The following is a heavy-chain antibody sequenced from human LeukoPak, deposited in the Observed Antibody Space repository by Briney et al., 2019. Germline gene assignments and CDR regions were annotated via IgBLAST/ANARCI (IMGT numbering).Heavy chain of an antibody. Sequence: PSETLSLTCTVSGGSISSYYWSWIRHPPGNALELIGYIYYGGSTYSNPSLKGRVTISMDTSKNQFSLNLSSVTAADTAVYYCARSSVSGTYSGGYWGQGILVTVSS. CDR3: ARSSVSGTYSGGY. D-gene: IGHD3-10*01. J-gene: IGHJ4*02. CDR2: IYYGGST. V-gene: IGHV4-59*08. CDR1: GGSISSYY.